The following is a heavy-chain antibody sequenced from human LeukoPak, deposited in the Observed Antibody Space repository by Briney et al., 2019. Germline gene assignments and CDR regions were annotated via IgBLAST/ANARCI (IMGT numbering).Heavy chain of an antibody. CDR1: GYAFTSYD. Sequence: ASVKVSCKATGYAFTSYDINWVRQATGQGLEWMGWMNPNSGNTGYAQKFQGRVTMTRNTSISTAYMELGSLRSEDTAVYYCARGSYSSSPLDYWGQGTLVTVSS. D-gene: IGHD6-6*01. V-gene: IGHV1-8*01. CDR2: MNPNSGNT. CDR3: ARGSYSSSPLDY. J-gene: IGHJ4*02.